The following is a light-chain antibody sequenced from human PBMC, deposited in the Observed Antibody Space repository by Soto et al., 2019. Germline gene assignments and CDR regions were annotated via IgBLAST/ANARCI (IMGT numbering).Light chain of an antibody. J-gene: IGKJ1*01. CDR2: DAS. CDR3: HQYGSSPWT. V-gene: IGKV3D-20*01. Sequence: EIVLTQSPATLSLSPGERATLSCGASQSVSRSYLAWYQRKPGLAPRLLIYDASSRATGIPDRFSGSGSGTEFTLTISRLEPVDFAVYYCHQYGSSPWTFGQGTKVEIK. CDR1: QSVSRSY.